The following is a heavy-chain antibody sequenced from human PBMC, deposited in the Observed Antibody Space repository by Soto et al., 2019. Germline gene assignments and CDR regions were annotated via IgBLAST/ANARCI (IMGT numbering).Heavy chain of an antibody. Sequence: ASVKVSCKASGYTFTGYYMHWVRQAPGQGLEWMGWINPNSGGTNYAQKFQGWVTMTRDTSISTAYMELSRLRSDDTAVYYCARDWGGYSGYDHFDYWGQGTLVTVSS. CDR1: GYTFTGYY. CDR2: INPNSGGT. V-gene: IGHV1-2*04. J-gene: IGHJ4*02. CDR3: ARDWGGYSGYDHFDY. D-gene: IGHD5-12*01.